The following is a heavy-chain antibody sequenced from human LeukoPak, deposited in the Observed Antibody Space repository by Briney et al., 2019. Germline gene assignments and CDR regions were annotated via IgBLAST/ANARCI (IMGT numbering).Heavy chain of an antibody. J-gene: IGHJ6*03. CDR3: ARAHLSSSSTDYMDV. CDR1: GFTFSSYG. CDR2: ISYDGSNK. Sequence: GRSLRLSCAASGFTFSSYGMHWVRQAPGKGLEWVAVISYDGSNKYYADSVKGRFTISRDNSKNTLYLQMNSLRAEDTAVYYCARAHLSSSSTDYMDVWGKGTTVTVSS. V-gene: IGHV3-30*03. D-gene: IGHD6-6*01.